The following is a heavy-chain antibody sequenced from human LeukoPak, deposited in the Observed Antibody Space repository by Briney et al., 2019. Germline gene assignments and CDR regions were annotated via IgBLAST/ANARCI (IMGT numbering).Heavy chain of an antibody. Sequence: TGGSLRLFCAASGFTFSTYDMSWVRQAPGKGLEWVSGISGSGGSTYYADSVKGRFTVSRDNSKSTLYLQVNSLRAEDTAVYFCAKNFSAGTYFDSWGQGTLVTVSS. CDR1: GFTFSTYD. D-gene: IGHD6-13*01. CDR3: AKNFSAGTYFDS. J-gene: IGHJ4*02. CDR2: ISGSGGST. V-gene: IGHV3-23*01.